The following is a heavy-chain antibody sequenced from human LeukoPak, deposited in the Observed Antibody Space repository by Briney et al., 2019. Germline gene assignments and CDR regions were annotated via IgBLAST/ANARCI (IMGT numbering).Heavy chain of an antibody. CDR2: IYYSGST. V-gene: IGHV4-61*01. CDR3: ARGGIVGSRTNWFDP. J-gene: IGHJ5*02. Sequence: SETLSLTCTVSGYSISSGYYWSWIRQPPGKGLEWIGYIYYSGSTNYNPSLKSRVTISLDTSKSQFSLKLTSVTPADTAVYYCARGGIVGSRTNWFDPWGQGILVTVSS. D-gene: IGHD1-26*01. CDR1: GYSISSGYY.